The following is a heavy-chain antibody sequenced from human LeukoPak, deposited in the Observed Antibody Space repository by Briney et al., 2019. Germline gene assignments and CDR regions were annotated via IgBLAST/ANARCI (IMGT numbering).Heavy chain of an antibody. CDR2: IYYSGST. CDR1: GGSISSSSYY. V-gene: IGHV4-39*07. Sequence: PSETLSLTCTVSGGSISSSSYYWGWIRQPPGKGLEWIGSIYYSGSTYYNPSLKSRVTISVDKSKNQFSLKLSSVTAADTAVYYCARGGPVTYYYYYYYMDVWGKGTTVTVSS. D-gene: IGHD3-10*01. CDR3: ARGGPVTYYYYYYYMDV. J-gene: IGHJ6*03.